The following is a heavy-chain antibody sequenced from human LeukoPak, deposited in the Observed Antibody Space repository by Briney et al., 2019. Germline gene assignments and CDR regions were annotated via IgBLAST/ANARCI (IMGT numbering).Heavy chain of an antibody. Sequence: GGSLRLPCAASGFTFSSYAMHWVRQAPGKGLEYVSAISSNGGSTYYANSVKGRFTISRDNSKNTLYLQMGSLRAEDMAVYYCARSMLRFLEWLPVDYWGQGTLVTVSS. CDR3: ARSMLRFLEWLPVDY. CDR1: GFTFSSYA. J-gene: IGHJ4*02. D-gene: IGHD3-3*01. CDR2: ISSNGGST. V-gene: IGHV3-64*01.